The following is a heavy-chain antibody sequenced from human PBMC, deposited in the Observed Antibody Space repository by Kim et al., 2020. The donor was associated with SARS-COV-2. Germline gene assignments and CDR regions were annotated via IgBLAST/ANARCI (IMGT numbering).Heavy chain of an antibody. V-gene: IGHV4-61*02. D-gene: IGHD2-15*01. J-gene: IGHJ3*02. Sequence: YNPSLKSRVTISVDTSKNQFSLKLSSVTAADTAVYYCARGAVGWYDAFDIWGQGTMVTVSS. CDR3: ARGAVGWYDAFDI.